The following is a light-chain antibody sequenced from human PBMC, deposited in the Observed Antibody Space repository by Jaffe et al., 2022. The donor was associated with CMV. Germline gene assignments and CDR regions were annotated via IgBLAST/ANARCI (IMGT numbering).Light chain of an antibody. J-gene: IGKJ1*01. CDR1: QSLVHSDGNTY. CDR2: KVS. V-gene: IGKV2-30*02. CDR3: MQGTHWPPWT. Sequence: DVVMTQSPLSLPVTLGQPASISCRSSQSLVHSDGNTYLLWFQQRPGQSPRRLIYKVSNRDSGVPDRFSGSGSGTDFTLKISRVEAEDVGVYYCMQGTHWPPWTFGQGTKVEIK.